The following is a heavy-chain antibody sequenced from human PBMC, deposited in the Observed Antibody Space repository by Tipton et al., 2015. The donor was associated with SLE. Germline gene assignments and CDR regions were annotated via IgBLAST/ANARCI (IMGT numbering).Heavy chain of an antibody. V-gene: IGHV3-48*03. J-gene: IGHJ4*02. Sequence: SLRLSCVASGFSFSHYEMNWVRQAPGKGLEWLSCIRGNDNTVNYADAVKGRFTISRDNTENSVFLQMDSLRVEDTAVYYCVRDGLSAPSAYYLDYWGQGTLVTVSS. CDR3: VRDGLSAPSAYYLDY. D-gene: IGHD3-10*01. CDR2: IRGNDNTV. CDR1: GFSFSHYE.